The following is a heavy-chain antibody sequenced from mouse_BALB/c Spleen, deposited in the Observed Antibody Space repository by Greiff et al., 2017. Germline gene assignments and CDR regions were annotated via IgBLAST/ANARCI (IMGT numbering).Heavy chain of an antibody. CDR3: ARRGDAYDYGGAYFDY. Sequence: EVMLVESGPGLVKPSQSLSLTCTVTGYSITSDYAWNWIRQFPGNKLEWMGYISYSGSTSYNPSLKSRISITRDTSKNQFFLQLNSVTTEDTATYYCARRGDAYDYGGAYFDYWGQGTTLTVSS. J-gene: IGHJ2*01. V-gene: IGHV3-2*02. D-gene: IGHD2-4*01. CDR1: GYSITSDYA. CDR2: ISYSGST.